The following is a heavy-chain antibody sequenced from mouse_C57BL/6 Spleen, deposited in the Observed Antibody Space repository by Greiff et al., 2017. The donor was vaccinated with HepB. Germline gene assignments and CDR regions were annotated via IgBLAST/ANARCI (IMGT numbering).Heavy chain of an antibody. J-gene: IGHJ3*01. Sequence: QVQLQQSGAELARPGASVKLSCKASGYTFTSYGISWVKQRTGQGLEWIGEIYPRSGNTYYNEKFKGKATLTADKASSTAYMELRSLTSEDSAVYFCARGGDYDGGLAYWGQGTLVTVSA. V-gene: IGHV1-81*01. CDR2: IYPRSGNT. CDR1: GYTFTSYG. CDR3: ARGGDYDGGLAY. D-gene: IGHD2-4*01.